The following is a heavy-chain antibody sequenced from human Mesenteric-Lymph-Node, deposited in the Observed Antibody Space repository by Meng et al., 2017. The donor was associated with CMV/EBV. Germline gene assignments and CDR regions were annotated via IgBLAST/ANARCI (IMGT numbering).Heavy chain of an antibody. V-gene: IGHV3-11*01. J-gene: IGHJ4*02. Sequence: GESLKISCAASGFTFSDYYMSWIRQAPGKGLEWVSYISSSGSTIYYADSVKGRFTISRDNAKNSLYLQMNSLRAEDTAVYYCARDIAVAGTGFDYWGQGTLVTVSS. CDR2: ISSSGSTI. CDR3: ARDIAVAGTGFDY. D-gene: IGHD6-19*01. CDR1: GFTFSDYY.